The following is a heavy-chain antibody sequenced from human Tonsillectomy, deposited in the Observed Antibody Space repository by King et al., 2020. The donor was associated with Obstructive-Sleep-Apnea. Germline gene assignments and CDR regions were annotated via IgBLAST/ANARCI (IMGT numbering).Heavy chain of an antibody. J-gene: IGHJ4*02. CDR1: GFTFSSYG. Sequence: QLVQSGGGVVQPGRSLRLSCAASGFTFSSYGMHWVRQAPGKGLEWVAVISYDGSNKYYADSVKGRFTISRDNSKNTLYLQMNSLRAEDTAVYYCVEGRWLPYGDSLFDYWGQGTLVTVSS. CDR3: VEGRWLPYGDSLFDY. D-gene: IGHD5-24*01. CDR2: ISYDGSNK. V-gene: IGHV3-30*03.